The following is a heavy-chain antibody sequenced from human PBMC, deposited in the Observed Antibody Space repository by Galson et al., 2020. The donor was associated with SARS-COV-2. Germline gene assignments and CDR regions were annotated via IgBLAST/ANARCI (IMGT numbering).Heavy chain of an antibody. D-gene: IGHD2-2*01. CDR1: GFTFSDCA. V-gene: IGHV3-33*01. CDR3: AREGESGIVAAPMDY. Sequence: PGGSLRLSCAASGFTFSDCAMHWVRQAPGKGLEWVAVIWYNGRNEYYADSVKGRFTISRDNSKNTLYLQTNSLRAEDTAVYYCAREGESGIVAAPMDYWGQGTLVTVSS. J-gene: IGHJ4*02. CDR2: IWYNGRNE.